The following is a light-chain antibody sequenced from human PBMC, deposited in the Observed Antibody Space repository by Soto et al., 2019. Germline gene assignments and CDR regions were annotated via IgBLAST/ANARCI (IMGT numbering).Light chain of an antibody. V-gene: IGKV3-20*01. J-gene: IGKJ4*01. CDR3: QQYGGSPPT. CDR2: GAF. Sequence: EIAMAPSPGSMSASVGKRVTLTCXXSQSVSSNYLAWYQQKPGHAPRLLISGAFSRTTGIPDRFSGSGSGTDFTLSISRLEPEDFAVYYCQQYGGSPPTFGGGTKVDI. CDR1: QSVSSNY.